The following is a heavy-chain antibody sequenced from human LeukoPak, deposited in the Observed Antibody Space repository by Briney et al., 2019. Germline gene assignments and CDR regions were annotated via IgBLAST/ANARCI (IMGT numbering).Heavy chain of an antibody. CDR1: GGSISSYY. J-gene: IGHJ4*02. CDR3: ARVIVVVPPDDYYFDY. CDR2: IYYSGST. V-gene: IGHV4-59*01. D-gene: IGHD2-2*01. Sequence: SETLSLTCTVSGGSISSYYGSWIRQPPGKGLEWIGYIYYSGSTNYNPSLKSRVTISVDTSKNEFSLKLSSVTAADTAVYYCARVIVVVPPDDYYFDYWGQGTLVTVSS.